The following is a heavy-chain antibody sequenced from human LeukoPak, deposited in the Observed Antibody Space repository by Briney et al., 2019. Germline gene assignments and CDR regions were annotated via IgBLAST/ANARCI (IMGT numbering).Heavy chain of an antibody. CDR1: GYTLTELS. J-gene: IGHJ4*02. CDR2: FDPEDGET. Sequence: ASVKVSCKVSGYTLTELSMHWVRQAPGKGLEWMGGFDPEDGETIYAQKFQGRVTMTEDTSTDTAYMELSSLRSEGTAVYYCATARASTDAWYYFDYWGQGTLVTVPS. V-gene: IGHV1-24*01. CDR3: ATARASTDAWYYFDY. D-gene: IGHD2-2*01.